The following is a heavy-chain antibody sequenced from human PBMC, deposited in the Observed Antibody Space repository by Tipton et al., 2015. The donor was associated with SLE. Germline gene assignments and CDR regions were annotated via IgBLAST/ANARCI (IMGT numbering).Heavy chain of an antibody. D-gene: IGHD2-2*02. J-gene: IGHJ4*02. V-gene: IGHV4-39*01. CDR1: GGSISGTTYY. Sequence: GLVKPSETLSLTCSVSGGSISGTTYYWAWVRQAPGKGLEWIGNIYSGGSTYYNPSLKSRSTISVDTSRNQFSQNLNSVTATDTAVYYCARYTGSFDYWGQGTLVTVSS. CDR3: ARYTGSFDY. CDR2: IYSGGST.